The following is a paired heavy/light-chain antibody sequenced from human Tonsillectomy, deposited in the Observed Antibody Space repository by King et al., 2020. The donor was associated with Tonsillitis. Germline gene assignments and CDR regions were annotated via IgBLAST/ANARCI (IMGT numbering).Light chain of an antibody. CDR3: AAWDDSLNGHVV. CDR2: SNN. V-gene: IGLV1-44*01. CDR1: SSNIGSNP. Sequence: QSVLTQPPSASGTPGQRVTISCSGSSSNIGSNPVNWYQQLPGTAPKLLIYSNNQRPSGVPDRFSGSKSGTSASLAISGLQSGDEADYYCAAWDDSLNGHVVFGGGTKLTVL. J-gene: IGLJ2*01.
Heavy chain of an antibody. CDR2: IYWDDDK. CDR1: GFSLNTSEVG. Sequence: QITLKESGPALVKPTQTLTLTCTFSGFSLNTSEVGVGWIRQPPGKALDWLALIYWDDDKRYSPSLRSRLTITKDTSKNQVVLTMTNMDPVDTATYYCAHRARLDSSTWQFYFDHWGQGTLVTVSS. V-gene: IGHV2-5*02. J-gene: IGHJ4*02. D-gene: IGHD6-13*01. CDR3: AHRARLDSSTWQFYFDH.